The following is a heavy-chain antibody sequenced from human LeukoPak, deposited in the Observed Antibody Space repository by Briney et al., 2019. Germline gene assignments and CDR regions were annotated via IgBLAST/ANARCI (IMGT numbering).Heavy chain of an antibody. D-gene: IGHD2-8*01. Sequence: GESLKISCKGSGYIFTSYWIGWVRQMPGKGLEWMGIIYPGDSDTRYSPSFQGQVTISADKSISTAYLQWSSLKASDTAMYYCARLVYDAYYYYYYGMDVWGQGTTVTVSS. CDR3: ARLVYDAYYYYYYGMDV. V-gene: IGHV5-51*01. CDR1: GYIFTSYW. CDR2: IYPGDSDT. J-gene: IGHJ6*02.